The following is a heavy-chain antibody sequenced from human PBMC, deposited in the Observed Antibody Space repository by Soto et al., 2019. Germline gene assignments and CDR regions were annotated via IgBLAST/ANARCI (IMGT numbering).Heavy chain of an antibody. D-gene: IGHD3-3*01. V-gene: IGHV4-4*07. CDR2: FYSSWST. CDR1: GGDISTYD. Sequence: QVQLQESGPGLVKPSETLSLTCTVSGGDISTYDWTWIRPPAGQGLEWIGRFYSSWSTKYHPSLKSRVTMSLDTSKNHFALRLISVAAADTAVYYCASGQRFSDWFGPWCQGTLITGS. CDR3: ASGQRFSDWFGP. J-gene: IGHJ5*02.